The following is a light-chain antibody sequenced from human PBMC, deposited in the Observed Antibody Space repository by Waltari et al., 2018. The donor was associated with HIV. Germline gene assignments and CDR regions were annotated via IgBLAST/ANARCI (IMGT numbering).Light chain of an antibody. CDR2: QDD. V-gene: IGLV3-1*01. J-gene: IGLJ2*01. CDR3: QAWDSSTVL. Sequence: SHELTQPPSVSVSPGQTASITCSGDSVGDKYASWYQQKPGQSPVLVIYQDDKRPSGIPERFSGSNSGNTATLTITGTQAMDEADYYCQAWDSSTVLFGGGTKLTVL. CDR1: SVGDKY.